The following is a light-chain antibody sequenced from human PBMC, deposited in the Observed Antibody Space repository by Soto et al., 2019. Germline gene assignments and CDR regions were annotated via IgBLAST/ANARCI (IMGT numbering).Light chain of an antibody. CDR3: PQYHTDCK. J-gene: IGKJ1*01. CDR2: AAS. Sequence: DVQMSRCSSYQSTEEGDTVTTTWRASESIDNWLAWYQEKPGKAPKLLIFAASTLVRGVPSRFSGRGSGTEFTLSISSLQADDYATFSCPQYHTDCKFGQGTKVDSK. CDR1: ESIDNW. V-gene: IGKV1-5*01.